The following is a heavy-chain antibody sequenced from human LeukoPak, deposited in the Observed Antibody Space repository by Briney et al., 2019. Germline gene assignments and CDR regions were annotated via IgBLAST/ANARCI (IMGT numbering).Heavy chain of an antibody. CDR2: IYYSGST. D-gene: IGHD3-3*01. Sequence: SETLSLTCAVYGGSFSGYHWSWIRQPPGKGLEWIGYIYYSGSTNYNPSLKSRVTISVDTSKNQFSLKLSSVTAADTAVYYCARWTYYDFWSGSPDAFDIWGQGTMVTVSS. CDR3: ARWTYYDFWSGSPDAFDI. J-gene: IGHJ3*02. V-gene: IGHV4-59*01. CDR1: GGSFSGYH.